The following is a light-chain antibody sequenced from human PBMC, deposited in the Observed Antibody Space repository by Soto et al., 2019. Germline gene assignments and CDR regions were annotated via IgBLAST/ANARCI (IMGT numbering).Light chain of an antibody. V-gene: IGLV2-14*01. CDR3: CSYTSHNTYV. Sequence: QSALTQPASVSGSPGQSITISCTGTSSDVGGYNYVSWYQQHPDKAPKLMIYDVSNRPSGVSNHFSGSKSGNTASLTISALQAEDETDYYCCSYTSHNTYVFGTGTKLTVL. CDR1: SSDVGGYNY. CDR2: DVS. J-gene: IGLJ1*01.